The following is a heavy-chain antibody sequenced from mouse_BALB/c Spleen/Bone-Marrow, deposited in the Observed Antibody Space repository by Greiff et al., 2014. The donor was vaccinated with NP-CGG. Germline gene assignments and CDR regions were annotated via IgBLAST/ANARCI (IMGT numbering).Heavy chain of an antibody. CDR3: SRRAHYFGSGLDY. CDR1: GYIFSSYW. Sequence: QVQLQQSGAELMKPGASVTISCKATGYIFSSYWIEWIKQRPGHGLEWIGEILPGSGNTNYNEKFRDKATFTAETSSNIAYMQLSSLTSEDSAVYCCSRRAHYFGSGLDYWGQGTTLTVSS. D-gene: IGHD1-1*01. CDR2: ILPGSGNT. V-gene: IGHV1-9*01. J-gene: IGHJ2*01.